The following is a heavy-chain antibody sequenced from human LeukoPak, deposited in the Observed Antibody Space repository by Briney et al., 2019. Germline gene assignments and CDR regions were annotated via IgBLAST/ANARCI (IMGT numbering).Heavy chain of an antibody. CDR3: ARDSWAVAAKTLDY. J-gene: IGHJ4*02. D-gene: IGHD6-19*01. CDR2: IWYDGSKQ. Sequence: GGSLRLSCAASGFTFSSYGMHWVRQAPGKGLQPVADIWYDGSKQYYADSVKGRFTISRDNSKNTLYLQMNSLRAEDTAVYYCARDSWAVAAKTLDYWGQGTLVTVSS. V-gene: IGHV3-33*01. CDR1: GFTFSSYG.